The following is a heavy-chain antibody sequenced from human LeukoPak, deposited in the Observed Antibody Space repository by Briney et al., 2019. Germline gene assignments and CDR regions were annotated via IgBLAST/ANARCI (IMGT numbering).Heavy chain of an antibody. CDR2: IDYSGST. CDR3: VRYCGGDCYSAFDI. D-gene: IGHD2-21*02. J-gene: IGHJ3*02. Sequence: SETLSLTCTVSGGSISTYYWSWIRQPPGKGLEWIGYIDYSGSTNYNPSLKSRVTISVDKSKNQFSLKLSSVTAADTAVYYCVRYCGGDCYSAFDIWGQGTIVTVSS. CDR1: GGSISTYY. V-gene: IGHV4-59*12.